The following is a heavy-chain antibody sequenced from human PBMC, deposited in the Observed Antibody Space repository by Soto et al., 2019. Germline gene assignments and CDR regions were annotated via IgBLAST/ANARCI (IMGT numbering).Heavy chain of an antibody. D-gene: IGHD6-19*01. Sequence: LKISCAASGFTFSSYAMSWVRQAPGKGLEWVSAISGSGGSTYYADSVKGRFTISRDNSKNTLYLQMNSLRAEDTAVYYCAKEGSGGAYYYGMDVWGQGTTVTVSS. CDR1: GFTFSSYA. V-gene: IGHV3-23*01. CDR3: AKEGSGGAYYYGMDV. CDR2: ISGSGGST. J-gene: IGHJ6*02.